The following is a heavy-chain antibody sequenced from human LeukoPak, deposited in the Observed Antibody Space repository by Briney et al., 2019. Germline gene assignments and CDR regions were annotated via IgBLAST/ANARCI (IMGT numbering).Heavy chain of an antibody. J-gene: IGHJ4*02. V-gene: IGHV4-34*01. D-gene: IGHD6-19*01. CDR3: ARGTSDQWLVLDY. CDR1: GGSFSGYY. Sequence: KPSETLSLTCAVYGGSFSGYYWSWIRQPPGKGLEWIGSIYYSGSTYYNPSLKSRVTISVDTSKNQFSLKLSSVTAADTAVYYCARGTSDQWLVLDYWGQGTLVTVSS. CDR2: IYYSGST.